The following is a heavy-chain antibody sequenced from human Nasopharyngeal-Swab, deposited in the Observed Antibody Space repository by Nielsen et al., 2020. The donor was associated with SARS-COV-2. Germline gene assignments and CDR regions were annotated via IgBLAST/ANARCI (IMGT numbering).Heavy chain of an antibody. CDR3: ARADGGLTL. CDR2: INWKGGST. J-gene: IGHJ2*01. CDR1: GFTFDDYG. Sequence: GESLKISCAASGFTFDDYGMSWVRQAPGKGLEWLSGINWKGGSTGYADSVQGRFTISRDNAKNSLYLQMNSLRVEDTALYHCARADGGLTLWGRGTRVTVSS. D-gene: IGHD6-25*01. V-gene: IGHV3-20*01.